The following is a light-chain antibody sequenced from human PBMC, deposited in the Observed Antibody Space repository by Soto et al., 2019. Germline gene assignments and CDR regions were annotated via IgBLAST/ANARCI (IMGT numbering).Light chain of an antibody. CDR2: DAS. CDR3: QQRSNWPPMYT. CDR1: QSVSSY. J-gene: IGKJ2*01. V-gene: IGKV3-11*01. Sequence: EIVLTQSPATLSLSPGERATLSCRASQSVSSYLAWYQQKPGQAPRLLIYDASNRATGIPARFGGSGSGTDFTLTISSLEPEDFAVYYCQQRSNWPPMYTLGQGTKLEIK.